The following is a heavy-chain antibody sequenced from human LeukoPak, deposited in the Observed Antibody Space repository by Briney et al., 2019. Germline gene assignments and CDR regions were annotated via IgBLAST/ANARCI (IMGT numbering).Heavy chain of an antibody. CDR3: ARGVAAAVPHYFDY. CDR2: INPNSGGT. D-gene: IGHD6-13*01. CDR1: GYTFTGYY. J-gene: IGHJ4*02. V-gene: IGHV1-2*06. Sequence: ASVKVSCKASGYTFTGYYMHWVRQAPGQGLEWMGRINPNSGGTNYAQKFQGRVTMTRDTSISTAYMELSSLRSEDTAVYYCARGVAAAVPHYFDYWGQGTLVTVSS.